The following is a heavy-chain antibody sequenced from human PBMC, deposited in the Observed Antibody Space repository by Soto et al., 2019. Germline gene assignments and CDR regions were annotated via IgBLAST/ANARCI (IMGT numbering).Heavy chain of an antibody. Sequence: SETLSLTCAVSDGSIISNNWWSWVRQAPGKGLEWIGEIHHSGRTNYNPFLKSRVSISVDRSKNQFSLNLNSVTAADTAMYYCSSQSGYYVDLWGQGTPVTVSS. CDR2: IHHSGRT. CDR3: SSQSGYYVDL. V-gene: IGHV4-4*02. D-gene: IGHD3-3*01. J-gene: IGHJ5*02. CDR1: DGSIISNNW.